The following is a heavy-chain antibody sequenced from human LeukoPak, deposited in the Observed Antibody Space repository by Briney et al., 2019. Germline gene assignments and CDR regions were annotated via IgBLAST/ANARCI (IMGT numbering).Heavy chain of an antibody. CDR3: TTSLKSRVFIYVD. V-gene: IGHV3-49*04. Sequence: SLRLSCTPSGLTLCDSSMSWVRHAPGKGLQRAGFIKSEAYGGTTEYAGSAKGRFTISRDDSKSIAYLQMNSLQTDDTAVYYCTTSLKSRVFIYVDWGQGTLVTVSS. CDR1: GLTLCDSS. D-gene: IGHD5-18*01. J-gene: IGHJ4*02. CDR2: IKSEAYGGTT.